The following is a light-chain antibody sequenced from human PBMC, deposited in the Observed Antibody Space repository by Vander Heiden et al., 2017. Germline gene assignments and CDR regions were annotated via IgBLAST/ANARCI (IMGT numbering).Light chain of an antibody. CDR2: GKT. V-gene: IGLV3-19*01. CDR1: SLRSFY. Sequence: SSELTQDPAVSVALGQTVRITCQGDSLRSFYASRYQQKSGQAPVLVFYGKTDRPSGVPNRFSGSTSGNTVSLTITGAQAEDEGDYYCNSRDSSGNRYVFGTGTKVTVL. CDR3: NSRDSSGNRYV. J-gene: IGLJ1*01.